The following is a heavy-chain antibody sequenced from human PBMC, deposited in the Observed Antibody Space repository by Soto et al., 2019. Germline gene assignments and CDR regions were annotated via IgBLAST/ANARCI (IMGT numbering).Heavy chain of an antibody. CDR3: AKDTKPFSSSDYYFDY. Sequence: GGSVRLSCAASGFTFSSYAMSWVRQAPGKGLEWVSAISGSGGSTYYADSVKGRFTISRDNSKNTLYLQMNSLRAEDTAVYYCAKDTKPFSSSDYYFDYWGQGTLVTVSS. CDR2: ISGSGGST. CDR1: GFTFSSYA. D-gene: IGHD6-6*01. J-gene: IGHJ4*02. V-gene: IGHV3-23*01.